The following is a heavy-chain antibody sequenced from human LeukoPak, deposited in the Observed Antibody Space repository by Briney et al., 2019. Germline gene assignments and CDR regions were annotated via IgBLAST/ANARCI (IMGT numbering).Heavy chain of an antibody. CDR1: GFTFSSYA. D-gene: IGHD6-25*01. J-gene: IGHJ6*02. CDR3: ARDQRISSPYYYYGMDV. CDR2: ISYDGSNK. V-gene: IGHV3-30*04. Sequence: PGGSLRLSCAASGFTFSSYAMHWVRQAPGKGLEWVAVISYDGSNKYYADSVKGRFTISRDNSKNTLYLQMNSLRAEDTAVYYCARDQRISSPYYYYGMDVWGQGTTVTVSS.